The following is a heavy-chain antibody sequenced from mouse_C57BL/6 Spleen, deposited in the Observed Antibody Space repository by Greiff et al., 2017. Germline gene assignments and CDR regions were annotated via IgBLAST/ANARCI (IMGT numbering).Heavy chain of an antibody. Sequence: VQLQQPGAELVMPGASVKLSCKASGYTFTSYWMHWVKQRPGQGLEWIGGIDPSDSYTNYNQKFKGKSTLTVDKSSSTAYIQLSSLTSEDSAVXYCARQDYDYGASYSMEDWGQGTSVTVSS. CDR2: IDPSDSYT. D-gene: IGHD2-4*01. CDR1: GYTFTSYW. CDR3: ARQDYDYGASYSMED. V-gene: IGHV1-69*01. J-gene: IGHJ4*01.